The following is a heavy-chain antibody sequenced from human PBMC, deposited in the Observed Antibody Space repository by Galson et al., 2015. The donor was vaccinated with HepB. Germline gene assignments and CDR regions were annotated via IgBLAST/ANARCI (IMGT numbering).Heavy chain of an antibody. Sequence: SLRLSCAASGFTFSSYSMNWVRQAPGKGLEWVSSISSSSSYIYYADSVKGRFTISRDNAKNSLYLQMNSLRAEDTAVYYCTRDRSSNEPEEDYYYYGMDVWGQGTTVTVSS. J-gene: IGHJ6*02. D-gene: IGHD6-13*01. V-gene: IGHV3-21*01. CDR3: TRDRSSNEPEEDYYYYGMDV. CDR1: GFTFSSYS. CDR2: ISSSSSYI.